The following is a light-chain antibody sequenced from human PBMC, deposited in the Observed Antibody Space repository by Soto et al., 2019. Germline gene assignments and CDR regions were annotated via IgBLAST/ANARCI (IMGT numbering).Light chain of an antibody. J-gene: IGKJ1*01. Sequence: IQMTQSPSSLSASIGERVTITCRASQGIGVRLAWFQQKPGKAPQYLIQSASTLASGVPSRFSGSGSGTDFILTINNLQPEDVATYYCLQVNSFPRTFGQGTKVDIK. CDR3: LQVNSFPRT. CDR2: SAS. V-gene: IGKV1-12*01. CDR1: QGIGVR.